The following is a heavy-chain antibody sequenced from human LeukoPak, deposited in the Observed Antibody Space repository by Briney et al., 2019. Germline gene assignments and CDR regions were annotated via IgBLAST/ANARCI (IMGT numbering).Heavy chain of an antibody. J-gene: IGHJ6*02. D-gene: IGHD4-17*01. CDR1: GFTFSSYA. Sequence: GGSLRLSCAASGFTFSSYAMHWVRQAPGKGLEWVAVISYDGSNKYYADSVKGRFTISRDNSKNTLYLQMNSLRAEDTAVYYCARENDYEGAGYYGMDVWGQGTTVTVSS. V-gene: IGHV3-30-3*01. CDR2: ISYDGSNK. CDR3: ARENDYEGAGYYGMDV.